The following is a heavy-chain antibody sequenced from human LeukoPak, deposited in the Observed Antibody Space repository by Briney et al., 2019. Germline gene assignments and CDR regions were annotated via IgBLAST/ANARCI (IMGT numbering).Heavy chain of an antibody. CDR1: GDTSSSYG. Sequence: SVKVSCKTSGDTSSSYGVYWVRQAPGQGLEWMGGIIPVFGTTYYGQKFQGRLTINTDESTNTAYMELRSLRSEDTAVYYCARDLASTVTTLVHWGQGTLVTVSS. V-gene: IGHV1-69*05. D-gene: IGHD4-17*01. CDR3: ARDLASTVTTLVH. CDR2: IIPVFGTT. J-gene: IGHJ4*02.